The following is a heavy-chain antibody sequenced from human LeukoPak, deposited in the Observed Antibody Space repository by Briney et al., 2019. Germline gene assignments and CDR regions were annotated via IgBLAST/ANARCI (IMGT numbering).Heavy chain of an antibody. V-gene: IGHV1-2*02. CDR2: INPNSGGT. J-gene: IGHJ4*02. Sequence: ASVKVSCKASGYTFTCYYMHWVRQAPGQGLEWMGWINPNSGGTNYAQKFQGRVTMTRDTSISTAYMELSRLRSDDTAVYYCARDPRPRSSVFDYWGQGTLVTVSS. CDR3: ARDPRPRSSVFDY. CDR1: GYTFTCYY.